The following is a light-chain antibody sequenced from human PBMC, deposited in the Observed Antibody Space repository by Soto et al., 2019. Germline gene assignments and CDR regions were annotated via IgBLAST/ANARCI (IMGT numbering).Light chain of an antibody. Sequence: EIVLTQSPGTLSLSLGERATLSCRASQSVGNSYLAWYQQKPGQAPRLLIYGASTRATGIPDRISGRGSGTDFTLTISRLEPEDFAVYYCQQYGSSPNTFGQGTKVEIK. CDR3: QQYGSSPNT. J-gene: IGKJ2*01. CDR2: GAS. CDR1: QSVGNSY. V-gene: IGKV3-20*01.